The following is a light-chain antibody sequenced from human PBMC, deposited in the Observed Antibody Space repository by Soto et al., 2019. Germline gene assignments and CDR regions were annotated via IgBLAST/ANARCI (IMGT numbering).Light chain of an antibody. CDR2: GAS. CDR3: QQYGSSALYT. CDR1: QSVSSSY. Sequence: EIVLTQSPGTLSLSPGERATLSCRASQSVSSSYLAWFQQKPGQTPRLLIYGASSRAPGIPDRFSGSGSGTDFTLTISRLEAEDFAVYYCQQYGSSALYTFGQGTKLEIK. V-gene: IGKV3-20*01. J-gene: IGKJ2*01.